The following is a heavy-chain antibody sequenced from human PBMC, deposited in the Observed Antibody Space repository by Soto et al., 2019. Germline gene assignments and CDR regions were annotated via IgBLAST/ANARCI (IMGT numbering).Heavy chain of an antibody. V-gene: IGHV4-59*01. CDR2: IYYSGST. J-gene: IGHJ4*02. Sequence: QVQLQESGPGLVKPSETLSLTCTVSGGSISSYYWSWIRQPPGKGLEWIGYIYYSGSTNYNPSLKSRVTISVDTSKNQFSLKLSSVTAADTAVYYCARETRDGYNSWFDYWGKGTLVTVSS. D-gene: IGHD5-12*01. CDR3: ARETRDGYNSWFDY. CDR1: GGSISSYY.